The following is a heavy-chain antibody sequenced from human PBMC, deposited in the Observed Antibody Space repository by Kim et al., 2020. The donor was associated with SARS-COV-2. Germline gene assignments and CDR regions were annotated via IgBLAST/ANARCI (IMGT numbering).Heavy chain of an antibody. D-gene: IGHD6-13*01. CDR2: INPSGGST. CDR3: ARDLTYSSSWEGDYYYGMDV. CDR1: GYTFTSYY. V-gene: IGHV1-46*01. J-gene: IGHJ6*02. Sequence: ASVKVSCKASGYTFTSYYMHWVRQAPGQGLEWMGIINPSGGSTSYAQKFQGRVTMTRDTSTSTVYMELSSLRSGDTAVYYCARDLTYSSSWEGDYYYGMDVWGQGTTVTVSS.